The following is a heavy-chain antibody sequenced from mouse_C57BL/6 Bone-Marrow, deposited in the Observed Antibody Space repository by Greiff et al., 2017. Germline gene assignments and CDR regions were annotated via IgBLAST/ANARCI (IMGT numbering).Heavy chain of an antibody. D-gene: IGHD4-1*01. CDR3: ARDELGRRYYAMDY. V-gene: IGHV1-81*01. CDR1: GYTFTSYG. J-gene: IGHJ4*01. Sequence: QVQLQQSGAELARPGASVKLSCKASGYTFTSYGISWVKQRTGQGLEWIGEIYPRSGNTYYNEKFKGKATLTADKSSSTAYMELRSLTSEDSAVYFCARDELGRRYYAMDYWGQGTSVTVSS. CDR2: IYPRSGNT.